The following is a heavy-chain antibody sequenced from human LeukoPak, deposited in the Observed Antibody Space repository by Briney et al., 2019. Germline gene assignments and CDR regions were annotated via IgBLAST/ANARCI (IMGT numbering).Heavy chain of an antibody. V-gene: IGHV3-23*01. J-gene: IGHJ4*02. CDR3: AKAPVTTCRGAYCYPFDY. CDR2: ISDSGNT. Sequence: EPGGSLRLSCAASGFTLSSYAMSWVRQAPGKGLEWVSAISDSGNTYHADSVKGRFTISRDSSKNTLFLQMNRLRPEDAAVYYCAKAPVTTCRGAYCYPFDYRGQGTLVTVSS. CDR1: GFTLSSYA. D-gene: IGHD2-21*01.